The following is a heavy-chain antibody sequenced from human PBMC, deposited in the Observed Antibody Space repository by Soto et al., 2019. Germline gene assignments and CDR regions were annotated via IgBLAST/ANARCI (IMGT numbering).Heavy chain of an antibody. V-gene: IGHV1-69*01. J-gene: IGHJ4*02. Sequence: QVQLVQSGAEVKKPGSSVKVSCKASGGTFNRNPLSWVRQAPGQGPEWMGGIVPIFGAANYAQKFQGRVTITADESTSTAYMELRSLRSEDTAVYYCARGVSSENRGYYFFFWGQGTLGTVSS. D-gene: IGHD3-22*01. CDR2: IVPIFGAA. CDR3: ARGVSSENRGYYFFF. CDR1: GGTFNRNP.